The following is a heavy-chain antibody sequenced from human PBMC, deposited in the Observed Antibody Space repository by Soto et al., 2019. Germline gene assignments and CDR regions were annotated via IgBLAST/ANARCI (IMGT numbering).Heavy chain of an antibody. D-gene: IGHD3-10*01. CDR2: INPNSGGT. V-gene: IGHV1-2*04. Sequence: QVQPVPSAPALKKPGAPAPAPCPPPGSTFTRSSPPRVRQAPGQGLEWMGWINPNSGGTNYAQKFQGWVTMTRDTSISTAYMELSRLRSDDTAVYYCARGPPLYYYGSGSTFDYWGQGTLVTVSS. CDR1: GSTFTRSS. CDR3: ARGPPLYYYGSGSTFDY. J-gene: IGHJ4*02.